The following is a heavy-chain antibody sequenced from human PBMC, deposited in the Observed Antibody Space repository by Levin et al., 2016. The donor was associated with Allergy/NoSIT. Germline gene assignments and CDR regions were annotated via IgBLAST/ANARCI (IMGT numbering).Heavy chain of an antibody. D-gene: IGHD3-3*01. V-gene: IGHV4-4*02. J-gene: IGHJ5*02. CDR2: IYHSGST. CDR1: GGSISSSNW. CDR3: ARYTISPLGNGIWFDP. Sequence: SETLSLTCAVSGGSISSSNWWSWVRQPPGKGLEWIGEIYHSGSTNYNPSLKSRVTISVDKSKNQFSLKLSSVTAADTAVYYCARYTISPLGNGIWFDPWGQGTLVTVSS.